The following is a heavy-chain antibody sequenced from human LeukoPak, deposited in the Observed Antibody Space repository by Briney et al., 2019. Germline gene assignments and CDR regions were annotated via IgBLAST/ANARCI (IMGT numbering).Heavy chain of an antibody. CDR2: ISSSSSYI. V-gene: IGHV3-21*01. J-gene: IGHJ4*02. D-gene: IGHD3-10*01. CDR1: GFTFSSYS. CDR3: ARDRRLYYYGSGIKTT. Sequence: GGSLRLSCAASGFTFSSYSMNWVRQAPGKGLEWVSSISSSSSYIYYADSVKGRFTISRDNAKNSLYLQMNSLRAVDTAVYYCARDRRLYYYGSGIKTTWGQGTLVTVSS.